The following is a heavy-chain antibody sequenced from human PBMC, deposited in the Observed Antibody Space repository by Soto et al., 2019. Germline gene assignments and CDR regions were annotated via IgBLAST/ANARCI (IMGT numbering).Heavy chain of an antibody. Sequence: SETLSLTCTVSGGSISSYYWSWIRQPPGKGLEWIGYIYYSGSTNYNPSLKSRVTISVDTSKNQFSLKLSSVTAADTAVYYCARVPGYSYGQIDYWGQGTLVTVSS. CDR1: GGSISSYY. D-gene: IGHD5-18*01. V-gene: IGHV4-59*08. CDR3: ARVPGYSYGQIDY. J-gene: IGHJ4*02. CDR2: IYYSGST.